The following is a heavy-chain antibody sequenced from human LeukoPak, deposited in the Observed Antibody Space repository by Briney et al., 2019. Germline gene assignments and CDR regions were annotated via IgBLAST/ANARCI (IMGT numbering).Heavy chain of an antibody. V-gene: IGHV3-48*02. CDR2: ISSSSSTI. D-gene: IGHD3-16*02. CDR1: GFTFSSYS. J-gene: IGHJ4*02. Sequence: GRSLRLSCSASGFTFSSYSMNWVRQAPGKGLEWVSYISSSSSTIYYADSVKGRFTISRDNAKNSLYLQMNSLRDEDTAVYYCARDSYVWGSYRPYYFDYWGQGTLVTVSS. CDR3: ARDSYVWGSYRPYYFDY.